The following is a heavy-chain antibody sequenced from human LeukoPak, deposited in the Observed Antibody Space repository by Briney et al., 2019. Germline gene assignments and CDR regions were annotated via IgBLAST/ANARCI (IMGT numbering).Heavy chain of an antibody. J-gene: IGHJ4*02. D-gene: IGHD3-10*01. Sequence: GGSLRLSCAASGFTFSSYGMHWVRQAPGKGLEWVAVISYDGSNKYYADSVKGRFTISRDNSKNTLYLQMDSLRAEDTAVYYCAKDRARVRDYYFDYWGQGTLVTVSS. CDR1: GFTFSSYG. CDR3: AKDRARVRDYYFDY. V-gene: IGHV3-30*18. CDR2: ISYDGSNK.